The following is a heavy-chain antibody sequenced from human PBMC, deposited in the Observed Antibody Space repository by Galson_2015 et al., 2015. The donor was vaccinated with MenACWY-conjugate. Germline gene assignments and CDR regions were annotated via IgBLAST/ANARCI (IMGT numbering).Heavy chain of an antibody. CDR2: INSDGRST. D-gene: IGHD1-26*01. CDR1: GFTFSTYW. CDR3: ARLGGNYRTTSHFDY. V-gene: IGHV3-74*01. Sequence: SLRLSCAASGFTFSTYWMHWVRHAPGKGLVWVSRINSDGRSTSYADSVKGRFTISRDSAKNTLYLQMNSLRAEDTAVYYCARLGGNYRTTSHFDYWGQGTLVTVSS. J-gene: IGHJ4*02.